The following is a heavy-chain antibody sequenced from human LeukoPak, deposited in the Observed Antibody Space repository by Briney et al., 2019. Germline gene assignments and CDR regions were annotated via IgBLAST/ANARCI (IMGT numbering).Heavy chain of an antibody. CDR3: ARGYHGGDF. CDR1: GGSISSYY. Sequence: SETLSLTCAVSGGSISSYYWSWIRQPPGKGLEWIGYIIYSGTTNYNPSLKSRLTISVDTSKNQFSLKLSSVTAADTAVYYCARGYHGGDFWGQGTLVTVSS. J-gene: IGHJ4*02. D-gene: IGHD2-15*01. V-gene: IGHV4-59*01. CDR2: IIYSGTT.